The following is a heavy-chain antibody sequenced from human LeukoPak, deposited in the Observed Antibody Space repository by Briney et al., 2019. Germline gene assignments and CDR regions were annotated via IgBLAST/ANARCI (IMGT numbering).Heavy chain of an antibody. D-gene: IGHD5-18*01. Sequence: PGGSLRLSCAASGFTFSSYSMNWVRQAPGKGLEWVSSISSSSSYIYYADSVKGRFTISRDNAKNSLYLQMNSLRAEDTAVYYCAREGVDTAYYYMDVWGKGTTVTVSS. CDR3: AREGVDTAYYYMDV. J-gene: IGHJ6*03. V-gene: IGHV3-21*01. CDR1: GFTFSSYS. CDR2: ISSSSSYI.